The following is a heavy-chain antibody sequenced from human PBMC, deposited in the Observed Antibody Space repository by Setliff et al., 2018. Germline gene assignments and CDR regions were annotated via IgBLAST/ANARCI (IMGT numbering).Heavy chain of an antibody. V-gene: IGHV2-70*04. CDR3: ARISASSSHFDY. D-gene: IGHD6-13*01. J-gene: IGHJ4*02. Sequence: SGPTLVNPTQTLTLTCTFSGFSLNTSGMRVSWIRQPPGKALEWLARIDWDDDKFYSTSLKTRLTISKDTSKKQVVLTMTNMDPVDTATYYCARISASSSHFDYWGLGTLVTVSS. CDR2: IDWDDDK. CDR1: GFSLNTSGMR.